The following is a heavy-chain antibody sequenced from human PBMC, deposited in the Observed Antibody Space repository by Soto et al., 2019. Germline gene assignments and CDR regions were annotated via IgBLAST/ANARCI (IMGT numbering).Heavy chain of an antibody. J-gene: IGHJ4*02. V-gene: IGHV3-66*01. D-gene: IGHD6-19*01. CDR1: GFTVSSNY. CDR3: ARDPPYSSGWPAFDY. Sequence: GGSLRLSCAASGFTVSSNYMSWVRQAPGKGLEWVSVIYSGGSTYYADSVKGRFTISRGNSKNTLYLQMNSLRAEDTAVYYCARDPPYSSGWPAFDYWGQGTLVTVSS. CDR2: IYSGGST.